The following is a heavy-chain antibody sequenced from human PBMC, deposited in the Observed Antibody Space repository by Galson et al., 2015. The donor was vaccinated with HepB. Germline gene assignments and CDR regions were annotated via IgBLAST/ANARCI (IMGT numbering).Heavy chain of an antibody. CDR1: GYTFTAYY. D-gene: IGHD6-19*01. CDR3: ARSGTGWAANWLDP. V-gene: IGHV1-2*02. J-gene: IGHJ5*02. CDR2: MNPQNGAT. Sequence: SVKVSCKASGYTFTAYYMHWVRQAPGQGLEWVGWMNPQNGATTYAQKFQGRVTMTSDTSINTAYMDLISPRSDDMALYFCARSGTGWAANWLDPWGPGTLVTVSS.